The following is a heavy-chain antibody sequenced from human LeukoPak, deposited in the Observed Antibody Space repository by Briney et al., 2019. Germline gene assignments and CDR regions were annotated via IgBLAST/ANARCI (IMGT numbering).Heavy chain of an antibody. CDR2: IYSGGST. CDR1: GFTVSSNY. J-gene: IGHJ4*02. D-gene: IGHD4-17*01. CDR3: ASLKKGGYGDYAKSC. V-gene: IGHV3-66*02. Sequence: GGSLRLSCAASGFTVSSNYMSWVRQAPGKELEWVSVIYSGGSTYYADSVKGRFTISRDNSKNTLYLQMNSLRAEDTAVYYCASLKKGGYGDYAKSCWGQGTLVTVSS.